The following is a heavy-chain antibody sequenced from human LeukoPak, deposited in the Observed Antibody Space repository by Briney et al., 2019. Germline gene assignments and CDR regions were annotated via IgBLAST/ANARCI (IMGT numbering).Heavy chain of an antibody. CDR2: ISGSGGST. D-gene: IGHD3-22*01. CDR1: GFTFSSYA. V-gene: IGHV3-23*01. J-gene: IGHJ4*02. CDR3: AKVFAPAGYYDSSGYSLFDY. Sequence: GGSLRLSCAASGFTFSSYAMSWVREAPGKGLEWVSAISGSGGSTYYADSVKGRFTISRDNSKNTLYLQMNSLRAEDTAVYYCAKVFAPAGYYDSSGYSLFDYWGQGTLVTVSS.